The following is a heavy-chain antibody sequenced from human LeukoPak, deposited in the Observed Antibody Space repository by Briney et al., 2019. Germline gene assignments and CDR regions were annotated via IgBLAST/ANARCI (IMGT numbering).Heavy chain of an antibody. D-gene: IGHD3-10*01. J-gene: IGHJ4*02. CDR3: AKNYYGSGSSSYAFDY. CDR2: ISWNSGSI. Sequence: GGSLRLSCAASGFTFDDYAMHWVRQAPGKGLEWVSGISWNSGSIGYADSVKGRFTISRDNAKNSLYLQMNSLRAEDTALYYCAKNYYGSGSSSYAFDYWGQGTLVTVSP. CDR1: GFTFDDYA. V-gene: IGHV3-9*01.